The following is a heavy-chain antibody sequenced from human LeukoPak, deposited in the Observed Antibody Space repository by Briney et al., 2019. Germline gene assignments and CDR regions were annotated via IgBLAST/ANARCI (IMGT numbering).Heavy chain of an antibody. CDR2: IYHSGST. V-gene: IGHV4-39*07. CDR3: ASEDYGSGSSYFDY. J-gene: IGHJ4*02. CDR1: GGSISSSSYS. D-gene: IGHD3-10*01. Sequence: PSETLSLTCSVSGGSISSSSYSWGWIRQPPGKGLEWIGSIYHSGSTYYNPSLKSRVTISVDTSKNQFSLKLSSVTAADTAVYYCASEDYGSGSSYFDYWGQGTLVTVSS.